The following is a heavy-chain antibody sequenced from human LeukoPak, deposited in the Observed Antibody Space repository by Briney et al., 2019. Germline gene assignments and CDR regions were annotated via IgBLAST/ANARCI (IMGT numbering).Heavy chain of an antibody. V-gene: IGHV1-2*02. Sequence: GASVKVSCEASGYTFTGYYMHWVRQAPGQGLEWMGWINPNSGGTNYAQKFQGRVTMTRDTSISTAYMELSRLRSDDTAVYYCARVNGAYGSGSYIDYWGQGTLVTVSS. CDR2: INPNSGGT. CDR1: GYTFTGYY. D-gene: IGHD3-10*01. J-gene: IGHJ4*02. CDR3: ARVNGAYGSGSYIDY.